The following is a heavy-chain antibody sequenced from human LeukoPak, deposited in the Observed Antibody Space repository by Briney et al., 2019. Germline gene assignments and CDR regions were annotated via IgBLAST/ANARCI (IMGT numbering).Heavy chain of an antibody. D-gene: IGHD3-9*01. CDR3: ARSRTGYYRYLDS. CDR1: GGSISSGIYS. Sequence: PSETLSLTCAVSGGSISSGIYSWTWVRQPPGKGLEWIGFVYHSVNIHYNPSLESRVTISVDRSKNRFSLKLNSVTAADTAVYYCARSRTGYYRYLDSWGQGTLVTVSS. J-gene: IGHJ4*02. CDR2: VYHSVNI. V-gene: IGHV4-30-2*01.